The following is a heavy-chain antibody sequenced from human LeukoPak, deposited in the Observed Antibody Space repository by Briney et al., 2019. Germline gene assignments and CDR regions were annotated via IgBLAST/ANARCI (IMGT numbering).Heavy chain of an antibody. D-gene: IGHD3-3*01. J-gene: IGHJ4*02. CDR3: ARVITIFGVVTSFDY. Sequence: SETLSLTCTVSGGSISSYYWSWIRQPPGKGLEWIGYIYYSGSTYYNPSLKSRVTISVDTSKNQFSLKLSSVTAADTAVYYCARVITIFGVVTSFDYWGQGTLVTVSS. CDR2: IYYSGST. V-gene: IGHV4-59*08. CDR1: GGSISSYY.